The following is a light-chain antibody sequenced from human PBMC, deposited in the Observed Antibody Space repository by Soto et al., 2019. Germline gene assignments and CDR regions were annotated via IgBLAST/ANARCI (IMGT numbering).Light chain of an antibody. Sequence: QSVLTQPASVSGSPGQSITISCTGTSSDVGGYNYVSWYQQHPGKAPKLMIYDVSNRPSGVSNRFSGSKSGNTASLTISGLQAEEEADYYCSSYTSSSTYVFGTGTKATVL. V-gene: IGLV2-14*01. CDR3: SSYTSSSTYV. J-gene: IGLJ1*01. CDR1: SSDVGGYNY. CDR2: DVS.